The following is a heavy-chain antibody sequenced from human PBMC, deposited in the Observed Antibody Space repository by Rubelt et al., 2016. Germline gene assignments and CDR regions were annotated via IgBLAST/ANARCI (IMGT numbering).Heavy chain of an antibody. CDR2: IYYSGST. V-gene: IGHV4-39*07. CDR1: GGSISSSSYY. D-gene: IGHD3-3*01. Sequence: QLQLQESGPGLVKPSETLSLTCTVSGGSISSSSYYWGWIRQPPGKGLEWIGSIYYSGSTYYNPSLKSRVTISGDTSKNQFSLKRSFVTAAETAVYYWARRGRVTIFGVVTNWFDPWGQGTLVTVSS. CDR3: ARRGRVTIFGVVTNWFDP. J-gene: IGHJ5*02.